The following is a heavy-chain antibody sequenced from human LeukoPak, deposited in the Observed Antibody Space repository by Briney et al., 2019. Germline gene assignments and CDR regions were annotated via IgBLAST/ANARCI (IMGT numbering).Heavy chain of an antibody. D-gene: IGHD1-26*01. CDR3: AIAVGGNNIWFES. CDR1: GYTFTSYY. Sequence: SVKVSCKTSGYTFTSYYMHWMRQAPGQGLEWMGRIIPLTGTPVYAQTFQDRVTITADISTRTAYLELNTLRSEDTAIHYCAIAVGGNNIWFESWGQGTLVTVSS. CDR2: IIPLTGTP. V-gene: IGHV1-69*06. J-gene: IGHJ5*01.